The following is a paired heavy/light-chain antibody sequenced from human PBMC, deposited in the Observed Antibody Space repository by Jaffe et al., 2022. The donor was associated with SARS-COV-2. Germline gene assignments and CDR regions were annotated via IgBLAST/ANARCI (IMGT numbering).Heavy chain of an antibody. Sequence: EVQLLESGGDLVQPGGSLRLSCSASGFSFSNYAMNWVRQAPGKGLEWVSTISRDGSHTSHADSVKGRFTISRDNSENTLFLQLNSLRADDTAVYYCAKVDKDEGAGYNFLDYWGQGTLVTVST. CDR3: AKVDKDEGAGYNFLDY. CDR2: ISRDGSHT. D-gene: IGHD1-1*01. V-gene: IGHV3-23*01. J-gene: IGHJ4*02. CDR1: GFSFSNYA.
Light chain of an antibody. J-gene: IGKJ1*01. CDR1: QGVSASY. CDR3: QQYRDSLGWT. Sequence: EIVLTQSPGTLSSSPGERVTLSCRANQGVSASYLAWYQQKPGQAPRLLIYGASRRASGIPDRFTGSGAGTDFTLTISRLEPEDFAVYYCQQYRDSLGWTFGQGTKVEIK. CDR2: GAS. V-gene: IGKV3-20*01.